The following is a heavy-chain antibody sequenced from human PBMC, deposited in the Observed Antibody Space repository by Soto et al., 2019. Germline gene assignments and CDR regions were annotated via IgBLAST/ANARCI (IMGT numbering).Heavy chain of an antibody. D-gene: IGHD6-6*01. J-gene: IGHJ4*02. CDR2: IYYSGST. Sequence: SETLSLTCTVSGGSISSYYWSWIRQPPGKGLEWIGYIYYSGSTNYNPSLKSRVTISVDTSKNQFSLKLSSVTAADTAVYYCAREVEYFDYWGQRTLVTVSS. V-gene: IGHV4-59*01. CDR3: AREVEYFDY. CDR1: GGSISSYY.